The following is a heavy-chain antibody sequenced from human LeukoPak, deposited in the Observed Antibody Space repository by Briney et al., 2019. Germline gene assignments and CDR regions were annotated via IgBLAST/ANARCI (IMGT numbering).Heavy chain of an antibody. Sequence: SETLSLTCAVYGGSFSGYYWSWIRQPPGKGLEWIGEINHSGSTNYNPSLKSRVTISVDTSKNQFSLKLSYVTAADTAVYYCARGSVNLDIWGQGTMVTVSS. V-gene: IGHV4-34*01. J-gene: IGHJ3*02. CDR2: INHSGST. D-gene: IGHD1-14*01. CDR3: ARGSVNLDI. CDR1: GGSFSGYY.